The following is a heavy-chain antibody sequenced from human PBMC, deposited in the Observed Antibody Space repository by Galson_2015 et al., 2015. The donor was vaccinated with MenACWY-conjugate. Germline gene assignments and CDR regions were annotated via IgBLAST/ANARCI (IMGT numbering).Heavy chain of an antibody. CDR2: ISPIDSKT. CDR3: ARHPPGGRGRDV. Sequence: QSGAEVKKPGESLPISCKASGYNFITYWIGWVRQVPGKGLEWVGLISPIDSKTRYSPAFEGRVTISADNSITTAYLQWNSLQASDTAMYYCARHPPGGRGRDVWGQGTTVTVSS. J-gene: IGHJ6*02. CDR1: GYNFITYW. D-gene: IGHD1-26*01. V-gene: IGHV5-51*01.